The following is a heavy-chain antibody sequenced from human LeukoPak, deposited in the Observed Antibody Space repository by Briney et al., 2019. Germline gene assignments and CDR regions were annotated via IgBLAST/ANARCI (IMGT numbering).Heavy chain of an antibody. D-gene: IGHD3-10*01. CDR1: GYSFGNRW. Sequence: GESLQISCQGSGYSFGNRWIGWVRQMPGKGLEWMGIIYPDDSDTIYSPSFEGQVTISADKSISTAYLQWSSLKASDTAMYYCARGAYGSGSYYNYYGMDVWGQGTTVTV. V-gene: IGHV5-51*01. CDR2: IYPDDSDT. CDR3: ARGAYGSGSYYNYYGMDV. J-gene: IGHJ6*02.